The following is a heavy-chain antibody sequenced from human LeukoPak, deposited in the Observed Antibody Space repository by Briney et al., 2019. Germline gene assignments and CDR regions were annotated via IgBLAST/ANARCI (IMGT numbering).Heavy chain of an antibody. CDR2: IIPIFGTA. D-gene: IGHD2-2*01. V-gene: IGHV1-69*01. J-gene: IGHJ6*04. CDR3: ARGRSDIVVVPAARRNYYYYGMDV. Sequence: SVKVSCKDSGGTFSSYAISWVRQAPGQGLEWMGGIIPIFGTANYAQKFQGRVTITADESTSTAYMELSSLRSEDTAVYYCARGRSDIVVVPAARRNYYYYGMDVWGKGTTVTVSS. CDR1: GGTFSSYA.